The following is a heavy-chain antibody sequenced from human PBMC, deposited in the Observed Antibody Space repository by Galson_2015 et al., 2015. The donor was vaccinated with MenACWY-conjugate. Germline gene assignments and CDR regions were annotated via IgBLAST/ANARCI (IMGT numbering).Heavy chain of an antibody. J-gene: IGHJ4*02. D-gene: IGHD6-13*01. Sequence: SLRLSCAASGFTFRTYWLHWVRQAPGKGLVWVSRINADGSSTTYADSVKGRFTISRDNAEKTVYLQMNSLRAEDTAVYYCATWPGYPIGGWGQGTLVTVSS. CDR1: GFTFRTYW. V-gene: IGHV3-74*01. CDR2: INADGSST. CDR3: ATWPGYPIGG.